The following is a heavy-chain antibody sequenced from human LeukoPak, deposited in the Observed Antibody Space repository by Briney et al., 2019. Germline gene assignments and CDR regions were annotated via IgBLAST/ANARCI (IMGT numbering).Heavy chain of an antibody. Sequence: ETLSLTCAVYGGSFSGYYWSWIRQPPGKGLEWVANINQDGSEKYYVDSVKGRFTLSRDNAKNSLYLQVNSLRAEDTAVYYCARRGVVPAAELSYYGMDVWGQGTTVTVSS. D-gene: IGHD2-2*01. CDR2: INQDGSEK. J-gene: IGHJ6*02. CDR1: GGSFSGYY. V-gene: IGHV3-7*01. CDR3: ARRGVVPAAELSYYGMDV.